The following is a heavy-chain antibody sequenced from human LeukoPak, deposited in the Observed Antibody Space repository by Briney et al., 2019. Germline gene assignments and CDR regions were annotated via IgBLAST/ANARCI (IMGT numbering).Heavy chain of an antibody. CDR2: INPSGGST. CDR3: ARSFPPHDYGDYVGG. Sequence: ASVKVSCKASGYTFAGYYMHWVRQAPGQGLEWMGIINPSGGSTSYAQKFQGRVTMTRDMSTSTVYMELSSLRSEDTAVYYCARSFPPHDYGDYVGGWGQGTLVTVSS. CDR1: GYTFAGYY. J-gene: IGHJ4*02. V-gene: IGHV1-46*01. D-gene: IGHD4-17*01.